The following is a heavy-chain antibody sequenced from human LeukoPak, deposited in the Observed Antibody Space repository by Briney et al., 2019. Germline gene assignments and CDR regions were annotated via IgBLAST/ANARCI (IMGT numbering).Heavy chain of an antibody. Sequence: GGSLRLSCAASGFTFSSYWMHWVRQAPGKGLEWVSGISWNSGSIGYADSVKGRFTISRDNAKNSLYLQMNSLRAEDTALYYCAKDYGSGSYPFDYWGQGTLVTVSS. D-gene: IGHD3-10*01. CDR3: AKDYGSGSYPFDY. CDR1: GFTFSSYW. CDR2: ISWNSGSI. J-gene: IGHJ4*02. V-gene: IGHV3-9*01.